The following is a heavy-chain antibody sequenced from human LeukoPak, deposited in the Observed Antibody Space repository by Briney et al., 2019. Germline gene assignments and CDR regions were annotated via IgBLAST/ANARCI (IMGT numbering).Heavy chain of an antibody. CDR1: GFTFSSYG. CDR2: IWYDGSNK. Sequence: GGSLRLSCAASGFTFSSYGMHWVRQAPGKGLEWVAVIWYDGSNKYYADSVKGRFTISRDNSKNTLYLQMNSLRAEDTAVYYCARDMGGDFDWLLGFDYWGQGTLVTVSS. D-gene: IGHD3-9*01. V-gene: IGHV3-33*01. CDR3: ARDMGGDFDWLLGFDY. J-gene: IGHJ4*02.